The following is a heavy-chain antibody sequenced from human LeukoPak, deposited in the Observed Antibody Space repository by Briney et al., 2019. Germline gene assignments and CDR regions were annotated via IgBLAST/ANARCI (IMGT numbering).Heavy chain of an antibody. CDR2: IIPIFGTA. D-gene: IGHD1-26*01. Sequence: SVKVSCKASGGTFSSYAISWVRQAPGQGLEWMGGIIPIFGTANYAQKFQGRVTITTDESTSTAYMELSSLRSEDTAVYYCARRGTVGATDFDYWGQGTLVTVSS. CDR1: GGTFSSYA. J-gene: IGHJ4*02. CDR3: ARRGTVGATDFDY. V-gene: IGHV1-69*05.